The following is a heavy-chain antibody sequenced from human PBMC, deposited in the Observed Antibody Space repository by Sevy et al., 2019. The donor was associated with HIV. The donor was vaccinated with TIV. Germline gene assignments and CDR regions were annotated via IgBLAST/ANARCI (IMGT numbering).Heavy chain of an antibody. Sequence: GGSLRLSCAASGFTFSNAWMSWVRQAPGKGLEWVGRIKSQTDGGTTDYAAPVKGRFTISRDDSKNTLYLQMNSLKTEDTAVYYCTTESVTLFGVVISSNFDYWGQGTLVTVSS. CDR1: GFTFSNAW. CDR3: TTESVTLFGVVISSNFDY. V-gene: IGHV3-15*01. D-gene: IGHD3-3*01. CDR2: IKSQTDGGTT. J-gene: IGHJ4*02.